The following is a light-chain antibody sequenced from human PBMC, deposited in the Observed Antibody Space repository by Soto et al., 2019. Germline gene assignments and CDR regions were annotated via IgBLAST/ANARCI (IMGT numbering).Light chain of an antibody. CDR2: EGS. J-gene: IGLJ3*02. Sequence: QSALTQHASVSGSPGQSITISCTGTSSDVGSYNFVSWYQQHPGKALKLMIYEGSERPSGVSNRFSGSKSGNTASLTISGLQAEDEADYYCCSYAGSSTWVFGGGTKLTVL. CDR3: CSYAGSSTWV. V-gene: IGLV2-23*01. CDR1: SSDVGSYNF.